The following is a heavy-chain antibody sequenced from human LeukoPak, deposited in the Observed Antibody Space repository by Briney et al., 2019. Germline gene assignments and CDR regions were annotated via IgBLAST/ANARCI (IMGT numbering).Heavy chain of an antibody. CDR1: GFTLDDYD. J-gene: IGHJ3*02. D-gene: IGHD1-26*01. V-gene: IGHV3-9*03. Sequence: PGGSLRLSCAACGFTLDDYDMHWVRDARGKGGEWVSDISWSSGSIVHADCVEGRFTISTDNAKNSLYLQMNSLRAEDMALYYCAKGTSGSQTEAFDIWGQGTMVTVSS. CDR2: ISWSSGSI. CDR3: AKGTSGSQTEAFDI.